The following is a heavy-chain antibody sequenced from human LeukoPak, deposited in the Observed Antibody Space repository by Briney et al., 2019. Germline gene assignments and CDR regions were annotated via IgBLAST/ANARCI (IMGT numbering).Heavy chain of an antibody. V-gene: IGHV1-8*01. J-gene: IGHJ6*02. CDR1: GYTFTSYD. D-gene: IGHD1-26*01. CDR2: MNPNSGNT. CDR3: ARKVAGATHYYYYGMDV. Sequence: ALVKVSCKASGYTFTSYDINWVRQATGQGLEWMGWMNPNSGNTGYAQKFQGRVTMTRNTSISTAYMELSSLRSEDTAVYYCARKVAGATHYYYYGMDVWGQGTTVTVSS.